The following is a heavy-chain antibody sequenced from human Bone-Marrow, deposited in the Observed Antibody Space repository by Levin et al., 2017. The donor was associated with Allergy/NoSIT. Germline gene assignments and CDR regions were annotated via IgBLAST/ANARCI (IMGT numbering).Heavy chain of an antibody. CDR3: ARGTYSSSWYYFDY. CDR1: GFTFSSYW. V-gene: IGHV3-7*04. Sequence: GGSLRLSCAASGFTFSSYWMSWVRQAPGKGLEWVANIKQDGSEKYYVDSVKGRFTISRDNAKNSLYLQMNSLRAEDTAVYYCARGTYSSSWYYFDYWGQGTLVTVSS. D-gene: IGHD6-13*01. J-gene: IGHJ4*02. CDR2: IKQDGSEK.